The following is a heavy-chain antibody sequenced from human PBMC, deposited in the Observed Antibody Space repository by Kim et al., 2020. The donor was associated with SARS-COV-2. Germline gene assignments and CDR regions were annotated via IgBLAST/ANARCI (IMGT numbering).Heavy chain of an antibody. CDR3: ARRSSSGWPYDAFDI. D-gene: IGHD6-19*01. V-gene: IGHV6-1*01. Sequence: VSVKSRITINPDTSKNQFSLQLNSVTPEDTAVYYCARRSSSGWPYDAFDIWGQGTMVTVSS. J-gene: IGHJ3*02.